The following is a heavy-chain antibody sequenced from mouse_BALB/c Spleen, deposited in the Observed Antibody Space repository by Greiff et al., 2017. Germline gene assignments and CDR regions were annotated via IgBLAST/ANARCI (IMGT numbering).Heavy chain of an antibody. CDR2: IDPYNGGT. CDR1: GYSFTDYN. Sequence: EVQLKESGPELVKPGASVKVSCKASGYSFTDYNMYWVKQSHGKSLEWIGYIDPYNGGTSYNQKFKGKATLTVDKSSSTAFMHLNSLTSEDSAVYYCARTSLRYGNYVYAMDYWGQGTSVTVSS. CDR3: ARTSLRYGNYVYAMDY. J-gene: IGHJ4*01. D-gene: IGHD2-1*01. V-gene: IGHV1S135*01.